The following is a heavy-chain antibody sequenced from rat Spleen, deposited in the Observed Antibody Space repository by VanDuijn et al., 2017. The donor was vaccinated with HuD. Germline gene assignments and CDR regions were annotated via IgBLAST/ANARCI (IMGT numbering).Heavy chain of an antibody. V-gene: IGHV5-17*01. CDR1: GFTFSDHA. Sequence: EVQLVESGGGLVQPGRSLKLSCAASGFTFSDHAMAWVRQAPTKGLAWVATIIFDGSGSYYRDSVKGRFTVSRDNAKSTLYLQMDSLRSEDTATYYCARQAYSYIPGVWGQGVMVTVSS. D-gene: IGHD1-2*01. J-gene: IGHJ2*01. CDR3: ARQAYSYIPGV. CDR2: IIFDGSGS.